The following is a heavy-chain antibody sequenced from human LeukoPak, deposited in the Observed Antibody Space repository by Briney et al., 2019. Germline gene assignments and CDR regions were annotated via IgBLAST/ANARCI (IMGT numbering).Heavy chain of an antibody. Sequence: PGGSLRLSCAASGFTFSNYAMHWVRQAPGKGLEWVALISYHGSNKYYADSVKGRFTISRDNSKNTLYLQMNSLRVEDTAVYYCLSIFGSGSPVVDPWGQGTLVTVSS. CDR3: LSIFGSGSPVVDP. D-gene: IGHD3-10*01. CDR1: GFTFSNYA. J-gene: IGHJ5*02. V-gene: IGHV3-30-3*01. CDR2: ISYHGSNK.